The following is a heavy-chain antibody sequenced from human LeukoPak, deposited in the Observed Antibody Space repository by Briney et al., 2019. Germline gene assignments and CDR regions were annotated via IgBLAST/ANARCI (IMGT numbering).Heavy chain of an antibody. CDR2: IHHTETS. J-gene: IGHJ5*02. CDR3: ARENAIFGVAGHWFDP. Sequence: SETLSLTCTVSGASISSQYWSWIRKTPGKGLEWIAYIHHTETSKYNPSLKSRVTISIDTSMNQFSLTLSSVTAADTAVYYCARENAIFGVAGHWFDPWGQGTLVTVSS. CDR1: GASISSQY. V-gene: IGHV4-59*11. D-gene: IGHD3-3*01.